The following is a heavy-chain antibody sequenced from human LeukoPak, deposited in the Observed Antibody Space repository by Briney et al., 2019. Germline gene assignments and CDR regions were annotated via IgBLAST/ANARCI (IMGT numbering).Heavy chain of an antibody. V-gene: IGHV3-74*01. CDR2: IDEYGRAT. CDR1: GFSLSNYW. D-gene: IGHD3-10*01. CDR3: ARDLVLGSGSYGH. Sequence: PGGSLRLSCAASGFSLSNYWMHWVRQAPGKGLVWVSRIDEYGRATFYADSVKGRSTISRDLAKSTLYLQMHSLRAEDTAVYFCARDLVLGSGSYGHWGQGTLVTVSA. J-gene: IGHJ4*02.